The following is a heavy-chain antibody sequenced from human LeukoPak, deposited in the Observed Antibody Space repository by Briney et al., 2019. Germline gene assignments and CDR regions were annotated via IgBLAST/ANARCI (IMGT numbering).Heavy chain of an antibody. V-gene: IGHV4-4*07. CDR2: IYTSGST. CDR1: GGSISDYY. Sequence: PSETLSLTCTVSGGSISDYYWSWIRQPAGKGLEWIGRIYTSGSTNYNPSLKSRVTISVDTSKNQFSLKLSSVTAADTAVYYCARLVYYDILTGLFGGNWFDPWGQGTLVTVSS. J-gene: IGHJ5*02. CDR3: ARLVYYDILTGLFGGNWFDP. D-gene: IGHD3-9*01.